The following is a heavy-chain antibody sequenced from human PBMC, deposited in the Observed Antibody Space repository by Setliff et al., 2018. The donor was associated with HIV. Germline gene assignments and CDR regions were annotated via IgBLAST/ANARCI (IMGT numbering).Heavy chain of an antibody. CDR3: ARESYGSGTYDY. CDR1: GGSISSYY. Sequence: KPSETLSLTCTVSGGSISSYYWSWIRQPPGKALEWIGYIYTSGSTNYNPSLKSRVTISIDTSKKQFSLRLTSVTAADSAVYYCARESYGSGTYDYWGQGTLVTVSS. J-gene: IGHJ4*02. CDR2: IYTSGST. V-gene: IGHV4-4*08. D-gene: IGHD3-10*01.